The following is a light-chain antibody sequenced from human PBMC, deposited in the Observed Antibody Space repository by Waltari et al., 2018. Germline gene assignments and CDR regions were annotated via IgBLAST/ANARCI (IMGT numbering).Light chain of an antibody. Sequence: QSVLTPPPSASGTPGQRVTISCSGSSSHIGRTPGNWYQQLPGTAPKLLIYSNNQRPSGVPDRFSGSKSGTSASLAISGLQSEDEADYYCAAWDDSLNGVVFGGGTKLTVL. CDR1: SSHIGRTP. CDR3: AAWDDSLNGVV. J-gene: IGLJ2*01. CDR2: SNN. V-gene: IGLV1-44*01.